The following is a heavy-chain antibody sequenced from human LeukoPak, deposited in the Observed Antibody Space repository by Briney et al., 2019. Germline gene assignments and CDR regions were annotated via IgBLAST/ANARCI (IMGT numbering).Heavy chain of an antibody. D-gene: IGHD3-9*01. CDR3: ARVTGYMVEDFFDY. V-gene: IGHV4-4*07. CDR1: GVSMRSYY. J-gene: IGHJ4*02. Sequence: DTLSLTRSLWGVSMRSYYGMGMRQPAGKGGEGMGRIYTSETTHHNPPLKSRVTMSVDTYENRFSLQLSSVPAADTAVYYCARVTGYMVEDFFDYWGKGTLVLVS. CDR2: IYTSETT.